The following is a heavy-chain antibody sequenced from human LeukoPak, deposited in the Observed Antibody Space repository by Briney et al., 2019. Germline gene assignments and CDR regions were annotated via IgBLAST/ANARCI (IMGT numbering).Heavy chain of an antibody. CDR1: GYTFTSYG. CDR3: ARVSSWYWLGDVGDY. Sequence: ASVKVSCKASGYTFTSYGISWVRQAPGQGLEWMGWISAYNGNTNYAQKLQGRVTMTTDTSTSTAYMELRSLRSDDTAVYYCARVSSWYWLGDVGDYWGQGTLVTVSS. V-gene: IGHV1-18*01. D-gene: IGHD6-13*01. J-gene: IGHJ4*02. CDR2: ISAYNGNT.